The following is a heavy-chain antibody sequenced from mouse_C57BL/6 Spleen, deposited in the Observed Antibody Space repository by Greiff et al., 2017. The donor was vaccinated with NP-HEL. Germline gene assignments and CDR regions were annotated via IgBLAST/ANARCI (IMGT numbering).Heavy chain of an antibody. CDR3: ARKRGNYSYWYFDV. V-gene: IGHV1-59*01. CDR2: IDPSDSYT. CDR1: GYTFTSYW. Sequence: QVQLQQPGAELVRPGTSVKLSCKASGYTFTSYWMHWVKQRPGQGLEWIGVIDPSDSYTNYNQKFKGKATLTVDTSSSTAYMQLSSLTSEDSAVYYCARKRGNYSYWYFDVWGTEATVTVSS. D-gene: IGHD2-1*01. J-gene: IGHJ1*03.